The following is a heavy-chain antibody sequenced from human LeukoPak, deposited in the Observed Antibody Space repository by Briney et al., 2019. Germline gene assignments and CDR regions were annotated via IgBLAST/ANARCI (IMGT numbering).Heavy chain of an antibody. Sequence: GGSLRLSCAASGNYWMHWVRQAPGKGLVWVSRVNSDGSGTSYADSVKGRFTISRDNAKNTLYLQMNSLRAEDTAVYYCATSLGPLTDYWGQGTLVTVSS. CDR3: ATSLGPLTDY. CDR2: VNSDGSGT. J-gene: IGHJ4*02. D-gene: IGHD7-27*01. CDR1: GNYW. V-gene: IGHV3-74*01.